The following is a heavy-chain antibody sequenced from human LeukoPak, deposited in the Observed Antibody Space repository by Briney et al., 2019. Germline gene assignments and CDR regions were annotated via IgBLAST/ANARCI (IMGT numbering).Heavy chain of an antibody. D-gene: IGHD2-2*02. CDR1: GFTFDDYA. Sequence: GRSLRLSCAASGFTFDDYAMHWVRQAPGKGLEWVSGISWNSGSIGYADSVKGRFTISRDNAKNSLYLQMNSLRAGDTALYYCAKAQNEVPAAIVYGMDVWGQGTTVTVSS. V-gene: IGHV3-9*01. CDR3: AKAQNEVPAAIVYGMDV. CDR2: ISWNSGSI. J-gene: IGHJ6*02.